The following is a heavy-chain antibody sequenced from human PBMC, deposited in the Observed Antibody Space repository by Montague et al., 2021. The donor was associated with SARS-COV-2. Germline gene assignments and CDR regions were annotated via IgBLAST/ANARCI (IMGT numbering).Heavy chain of an antibody. J-gene: IGHJ5*02. CDR3: ARNPRPAAMWGWFDP. V-gene: IGHV4-31*03. Sequence: ILSLTCTVSGGSISSGGYYWSWIRQHPGKGLEWIGYIYYSGSTYYNPSLKSRVTISVDTSKNQFSLKLSSVTAADTAVYYCARNPRPAAMWGWFDPWGQGTLVTVSS. D-gene: IGHD2-2*01. CDR1: GGSISSGGYY. CDR2: IYYSGST.